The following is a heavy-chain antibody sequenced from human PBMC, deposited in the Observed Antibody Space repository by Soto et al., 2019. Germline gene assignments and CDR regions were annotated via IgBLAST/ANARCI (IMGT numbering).Heavy chain of an antibody. V-gene: IGHV3-7*01. CDR1: GFTFSSYW. CDR3: ARVIPAKKQIVLVPTGRGGLAT. D-gene: IGHD2-2*01. J-gene: IGHJ5*02. Sequence: GGSLRLSCAASGFTFSSYWMSWVRQAPGKGLEWVANIKQDGSEKYYVDSVKGRFTISRDNAKNSLYLRMNSLRAEDTAVYYCARVIPAKKQIVLVPTGRGGLATCGQGTTLIVSA. CDR2: IKQDGSEK.